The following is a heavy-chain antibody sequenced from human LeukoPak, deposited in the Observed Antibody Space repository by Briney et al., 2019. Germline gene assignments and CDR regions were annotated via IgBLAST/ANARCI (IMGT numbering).Heavy chain of an antibody. CDR1: GFAFSSHW. V-gene: IGHV3-7*01. CDR3: ARDGVDNGLYFDY. CDR2: INQDGGEK. J-gene: IGHJ4*02. Sequence: GGSLRLSCAASGFAFSSHWMSWVRQVPGKGLELVANINQDGGEKYYGDSVKGRFIISRDNAKNSLYLQMNSLRAEDTAVYYCARDGVDNGLYFDYWGQGTLVTVSS. D-gene: IGHD3-3*01.